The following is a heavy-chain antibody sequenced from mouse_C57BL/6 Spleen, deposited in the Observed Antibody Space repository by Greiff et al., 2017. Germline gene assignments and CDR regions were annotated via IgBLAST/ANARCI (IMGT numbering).Heavy chain of an antibody. V-gene: IGHV1-81*01. Sequence: QVQLQQSGAELARPGASVKLSCKASGYTFTSYGIRWVKQRTGQGLEWIGEIYPRSGNTYYNEKFKGKATLTADKSSSTEYMELRSLTSEDSAVYFCARYYYGSSYGAMDYWGQGTSVTVSS. CDR1: GYTFTSYG. D-gene: IGHD1-1*01. CDR3: ARYYYGSSYGAMDY. CDR2: IYPRSGNT. J-gene: IGHJ4*01.